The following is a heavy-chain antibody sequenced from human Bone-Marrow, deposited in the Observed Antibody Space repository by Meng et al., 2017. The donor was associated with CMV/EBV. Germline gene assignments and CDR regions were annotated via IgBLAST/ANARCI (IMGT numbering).Heavy chain of an antibody. J-gene: IGHJ4*02. D-gene: IGHD1-26*01. V-gene: IGHV3-21*01. Sequence: GGSLRLTCAASGFTFSSYSMNWVRQAPGKGLEWVSSISSSSSYIYYADSVKGRFTISRDNAKNSLYLQMNSLRAEDTAVYYCARVLYSGSFIPGGADYWGQGTLVTVPS. CDR2: ISSSSSYI. CDR1: GFTFSSYS. CDR3: ARVLYSGSFIPGGADY.